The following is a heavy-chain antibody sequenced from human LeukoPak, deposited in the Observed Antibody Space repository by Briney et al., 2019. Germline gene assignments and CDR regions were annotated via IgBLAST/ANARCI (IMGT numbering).Heavy chain of an antibody. V-gene: IGHV4-59*08. CDR1: GGSISSYY. Sequence: SETLSLTCTVSGGSISSYYWSWIRQPPGKGLEWIGYIYYSGSTNYNPSLKSRVTISVDTSKNQFSLKLSSVTAADTAVYYCARLGDGYSLGYWGQGILVTVSS. CDR3: ARLGDGYSLGY. CDR2: IYYSGST. D-gene: IGHD5-24*01. J-gene: IGHJ4*02.